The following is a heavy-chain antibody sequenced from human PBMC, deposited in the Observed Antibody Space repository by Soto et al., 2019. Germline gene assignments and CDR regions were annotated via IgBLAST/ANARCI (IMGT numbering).Heavy chain of an antibody. CDR3: AREERFSHWLDP. CDR1: GGSISSLGYY. J-gene: IGHJ5*02. V-gene: IGHV4-31*11. CDR2: IFHSGNM. Sequence: PSETLSLTCAVSGGSISSLGYYWSCIRQDPGKGLEWIGHIFHSGNMDYNPSLQSRVTMSVDTSKNQFSLKLSSVTAADTAVYYCAREERFSHWLDPWGQGTLVTVSS.